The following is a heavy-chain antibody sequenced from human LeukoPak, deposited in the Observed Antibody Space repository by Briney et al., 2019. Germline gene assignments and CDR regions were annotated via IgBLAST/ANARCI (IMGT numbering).Heavy chain of an antibody. V-gene: IGHV3-7*01. CDR1: GFTFSTNW. D-gene: IGHD3-3*01. CDR2: IKQDGSEQ. J-gene: IGHJ4*02. Sequence: GGSLRLSCAASGFTFSTNWMSWVRQAPGKGLEWVANIKQDGSEQYYVDSVKGRFTISRDNAKNSLYLQMNTLRPEDTAVYYCARERQNKDFWSGGDYWGQGTLVTVSS. CDR3: ARERQNKDFWSGGDY.